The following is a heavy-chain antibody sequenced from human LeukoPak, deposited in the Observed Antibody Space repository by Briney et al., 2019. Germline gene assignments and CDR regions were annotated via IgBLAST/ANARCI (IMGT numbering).Heavy chain of an antibody. D-gene: IGHD3-10*01. V-gene: IGHV4-31*03. CDR2: IYYSGST. Sequence: SETLSLTCTVSGGSISSGGYYWSWIRQHPGKGLEWIGYIYYSGSTYYNPSLKSRVTISVDTSKNQFSPKLSSVTAADTAVYYCARDNYGSGSYYYWGQGTLVTVSS. CDR3: ARDNYGSGSYYY. CDR1: GGSISSGGYY. J-gene: IGHJ4*02.